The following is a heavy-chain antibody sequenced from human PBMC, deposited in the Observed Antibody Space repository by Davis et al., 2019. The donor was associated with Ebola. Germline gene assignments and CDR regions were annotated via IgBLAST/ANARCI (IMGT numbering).Heavy chain of an antibody. CDR3: ARFSGYYPYYFDY. J-gene: IGHJ4*02. Sequence: GGSLRLSCAASGFTFTSYAMDWVRQAPGKGLEWVSYISSRGTNIYYADSVKGRFTISRDIAKNSLYLQMNSLRDEDTAVYYCARFSGYYPYYFDYWGQGTLVTVSS. D-gene: IGHD3-22*01. CDR2: ISSRGTNI. CDR1: GFTFTSYA. V-gene: IGHV3-48*02.